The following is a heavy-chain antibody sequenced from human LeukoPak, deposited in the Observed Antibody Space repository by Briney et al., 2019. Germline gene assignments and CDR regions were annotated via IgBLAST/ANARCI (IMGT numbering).Heavy chain of an antibody. Sequence: SETLSLTCTVSGASISPFYWSWIRQPPGKGLEWIGYIYDGANTNYSPSLNSRVTMSIDTSKNQFSLKLSPVTATDTAVYFCVRHGGGGESYPRVFDSWGRGTLVTVSS. V-gene: IGHV4-59*08. D-gene: IGHD3-16*02. J-gene: IGHJ4*02. CDR1: GASISPFY. CDR2: IYDGANT. CDR3: VRHGGGGESYPRVFDS.